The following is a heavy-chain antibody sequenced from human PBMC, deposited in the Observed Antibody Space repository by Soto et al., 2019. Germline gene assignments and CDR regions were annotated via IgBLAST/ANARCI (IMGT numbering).Heavy chain of an antibody. V-gene: IGHV3-11*01. Sequence: QVQLVESGGGLVKPGGSLRLSCAASGFTFSDYYMNWIRQAPGKGLEWVSYISGGGGSTIYYTDSVKGRFTISRDNAKNSVYLQMHSLRVEDTAVYYCARGRGYYDSSGYDYWGQGTLVTVSS. CDR3: ARGRGYYDSSGYDY. CDR1: GFTFSDYY. CDR2: ISGGGGSTI. D-gene: IGHD3-22*01. J-gene: IGHJ4*02.